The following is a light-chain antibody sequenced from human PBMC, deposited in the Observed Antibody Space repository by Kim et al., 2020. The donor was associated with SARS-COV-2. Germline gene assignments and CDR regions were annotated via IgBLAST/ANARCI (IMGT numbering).Light chain of an antibody. V-gene: IGLV7-46*01. CDR2: DTN. CDR1: TGHVTSGHY. CDR3: LLAYSGARV. J-gene: IGLJ2*01. Sequence: PGGTVTLSCGSSTGHVTSGHYPYWFQQKPGQAPRTLIYDTNNKHSWTPARFSGSLLGGKATLTLSGAQPEDEAEYYCLLAYSGARVFGGGTQLTVL.